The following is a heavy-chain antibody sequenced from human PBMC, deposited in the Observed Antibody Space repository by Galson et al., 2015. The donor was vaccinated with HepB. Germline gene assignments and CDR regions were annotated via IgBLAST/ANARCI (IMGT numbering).Heavy chain of an antibody. CDR2: IIPTFGTA. Sequence: SVTVSCKASGGTFSSYAISWVRQAPGQGLEWMGGIIPTFGTANYAQKFQGRVTITADKSTSTAYMELSSLRSEDTAVYYCARHTIAVAGYYFDYWGQGTLVTVSS. CDR1: GGTFSSYA. CDR3: ARHTIAVAGYYFDY. V-gene: IGHV1-69*06. J-gene: IGHJ4*02. D-gene: IGHD6-19*01.